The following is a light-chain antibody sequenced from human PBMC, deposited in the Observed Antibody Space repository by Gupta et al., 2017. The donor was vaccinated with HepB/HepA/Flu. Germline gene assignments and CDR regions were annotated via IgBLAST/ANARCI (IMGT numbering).Light chain of an antibody. Sequence: QPVLTQPPSASGTHGQRVAISCSGSSSNVGRDNVYWDRQLPGTAPKLLIYNDARRPSGVPDRFSGSKSGTSASLAISGLRSEDEADYYCAAWDNSLSAYVFGTGTWVTVL. V-gene: IGLV1-47*02. J-gene: IGLJ1*01. CDR3: AAWDNSLSAYV. CDR1: SSNVGRDN. CDR2: NDA.